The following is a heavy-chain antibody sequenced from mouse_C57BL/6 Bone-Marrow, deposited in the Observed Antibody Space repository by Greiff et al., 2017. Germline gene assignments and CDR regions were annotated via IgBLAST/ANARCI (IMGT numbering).Heavy chain of an antibody. CDR1: GYTFTTYP. Sequence: QVQLKESGAELVKPGASVKMSCKASGYTFTTYPIEWMKQNHGKSLEWIGNFHPYNDDTKYNEKFKGKATLTVEKSSSTVYLELSRLTSDDSAVYYCASGPTTGYYAMDYWGQGTSVTVSS. J-gene: IGHJ4*01. D-gene: IGHD4-1*02. CDR3: ASGPTTGYYAMDY. V-gene: IGHV1-47*01. CDR2: FHPYNDDT.